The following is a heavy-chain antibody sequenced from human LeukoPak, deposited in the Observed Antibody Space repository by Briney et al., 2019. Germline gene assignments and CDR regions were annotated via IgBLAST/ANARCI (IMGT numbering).Heavy chain of an antibody. CDR2: INPNSGGT. J-gene: IGHJ3*02. D-gene: IGHD1-26*01. CDR1: GYTFTGYY. CDR3: ARGYSGSYYKAFDI. V-gene: IGHV1-2*02. Sequence: GASVKVSCKASGYTFTGYYMHWVRQAPGQGLEWMGWINPNSGGTNYAQKFQGRVTMTRDTSTSTAYMELSRLRSDDTAVYYCARGYSGSYYKAFDIWGQGTMVTVSS.